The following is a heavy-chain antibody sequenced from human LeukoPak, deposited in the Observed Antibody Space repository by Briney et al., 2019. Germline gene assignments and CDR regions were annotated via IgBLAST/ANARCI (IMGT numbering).Heavy chain of an antibody. Sequence: GGSLRLSCAASGFTFSSYAMSWVRQAPGKGLEWVSTVSASGGHTYYADSVKGRFSISRDNSKNTLYLRLNSLKADDTAVYYCAKMSDSWTGYYDNWFDSWGKGTLVTVSS. CDR3: AKMSDSWTGYYDNWFDS. CDR2: VSASGGHT. D-gene: IGHD3/OR15-3a*01. J-gene: IGHJ5*01. CDR1: GFTFSSYA. V-gene: IGHV3-23*01.